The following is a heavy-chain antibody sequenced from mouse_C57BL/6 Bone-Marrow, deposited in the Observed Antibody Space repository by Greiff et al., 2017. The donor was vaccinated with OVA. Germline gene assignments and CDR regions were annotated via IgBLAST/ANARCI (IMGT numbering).Heavy chain of an antibody. CDR1: GYTFTSYG. CDR2: IYPRSGNT. Sequence: VKLMESGAELARPGASVKLSCKASGYTFTSYGISWVKQRTGQGLEWIGEIYPRSGNTYYNEKFKGKATLTADKSSSTAYMELRSLTSEDSAVYFCARSYDYDWDYYAMDYWGQGTSVTVSS. J-gene: IGHJ4*01. D-gene: IGHD2-4*01. CDR3: ARSYDYDWDYYAMDY. V-gene: IGHV1-81*01.